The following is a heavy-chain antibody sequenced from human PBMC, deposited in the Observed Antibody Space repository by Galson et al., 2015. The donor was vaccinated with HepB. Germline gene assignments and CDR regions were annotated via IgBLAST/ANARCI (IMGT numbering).Heavy chain of an antibody. CDR2: IYYSGST. CDR1: GGSISSYY. CDR3: ASKLNYDSSGYSRMDWYFDL. V-gene: IGHV4-59*01. Sequence: TLSLTCTVSGGSISSYYWTWIAQPPGKGLEWIGYIYYSGSTNYNPSLKSRVTISVDTSKNQFSLKLSSVTAADTAVYYCASKLNYDSSGYSRMDWYFDLWGRGTLVTVSS. D-gene: IGHD3-22*01. J-gene: IGHJ2*01.